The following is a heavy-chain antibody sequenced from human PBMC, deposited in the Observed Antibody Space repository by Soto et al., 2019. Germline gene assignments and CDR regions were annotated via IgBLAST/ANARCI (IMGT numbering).Heavy chain of an antibody. CDR2: IKQDGSEK. CDR3: ASVSGITMVRGVIRNYYYMDV. J-gene: IGHJ6*03. CDR1: GFTFSSYW. V-gene: IGHV3-7*01. D-gene: IGHD3-10*01. Sequence: GGSLRLSCAASGFTFSSYWMSWVRQAPGKGLEWVANIKQDGSEKYYVDSVKGRFTISRDNAKNSLYLQMNSLRAEDTAVYYCASVSGITMVRGVIRNYYYMDVWGKGTTVTVSS.